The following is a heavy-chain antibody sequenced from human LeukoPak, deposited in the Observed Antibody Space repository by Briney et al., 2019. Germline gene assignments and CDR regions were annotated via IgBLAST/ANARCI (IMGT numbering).Heavy chain of an antibody. D-gene: IGHD6-19*01. CDR3: ATKRGSGWIDS. CDR2: ISPYNGYT. Sequence: ASVKVSCKASGGTFSSYAISWVRQAPGQGLEWLGWISPYNGYTSYAQKLQGRVTMTTDTSTSTAYMELWSLRSGDTAFYYCATKRGSGWIDSWGQGTLVTVSS. J-gene: IGHJ4*02. CDR1: GGTFSSYA. V-gene: IGHV1-18*01.